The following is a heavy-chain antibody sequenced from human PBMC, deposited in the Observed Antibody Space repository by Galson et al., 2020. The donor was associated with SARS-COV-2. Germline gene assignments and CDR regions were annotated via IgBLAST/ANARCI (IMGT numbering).Heavy chain of an antibody. V-gene: IGHV3-13*01. J-gene: IGHJ6*03. CDR2: IGTAGDT. D-gene: IGHD4-17*01. CDR3: ARGMTTVTTGYPTYYYYYMDV. Sequence: GDSLRLSCAASGFTFSSYDMHWVRQATGKGLEWVSAIGTAGDTYYPGSVKGRFTISRENAKNSLYLQMNSLRAGDTAVYYCARGMTTVTTGYPTYYYYYMDVWGKGTTVTVSS. CDR1: GFTFSSYD.